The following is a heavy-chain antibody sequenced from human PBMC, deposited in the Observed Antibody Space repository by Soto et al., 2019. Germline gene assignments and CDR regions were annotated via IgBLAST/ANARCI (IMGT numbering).Heavy chain of an antibody. CDR1: GFTFNFYS. CDR3: ARLGRDIPFDY. CDR2: IKEEGREK. J-gene: IGHJ4*02. V-gene: IGHV3-7*01. D-gene: IGHD7-27*01. Sequence: EVHLVESGGGLVQPGGSLRLSCAASGFTFNFYSMGWVRQAPGKGPEWVANIKEEGREKFYADSVRGRFTISRDNPNTLVYLHMSSLRVEDTALYYCARLGRDIPFDYWGQGTLVTVSS.